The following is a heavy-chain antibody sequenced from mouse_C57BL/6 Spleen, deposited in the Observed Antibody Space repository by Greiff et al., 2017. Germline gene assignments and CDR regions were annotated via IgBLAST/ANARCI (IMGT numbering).Heavy chain of an antibody. J-gene: IGHJ3*01. CDR2: IDIGNGYT. CDR1: GYTFTSYG. V-gene: IGHV1-58*01. D-gene: IGHD2-4*01. Sequence: VQLQQSGAELVRPGSSVKMSCKTSGYTFTSYGINWVKQRPGQGLEWIGYIDIGNGYTEYNEKFKGKATLTSDTSSSTAYMQLSSLTSEDSAIYFCARSSKELYDDYDWFAYWGQGTLVTVSA. CDR3: ARSSKELYDDYDWFAY.